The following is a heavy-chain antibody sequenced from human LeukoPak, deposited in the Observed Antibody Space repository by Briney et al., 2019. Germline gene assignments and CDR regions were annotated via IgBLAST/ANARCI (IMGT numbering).Heavy chain of an antibody. Sequence: GGSLRLSCAASGFTFSTYAMSWVRQAPGKGLKWVSGISGSDGSTDYADSVKGRFTISRDNSKNTLCLQMNSLRAEDTAVYHCAKDGRGGNCCNWFDPWGQGTLVTVSS. CDR1: GFTFSTYA. CDR3: AKDGRGGNCCNWFDP. V-gene: IGHV3-23*01. CDR2: ISGSDGST. J-gene: IGHJ5*02. D-gene: IGHD2-15*01.